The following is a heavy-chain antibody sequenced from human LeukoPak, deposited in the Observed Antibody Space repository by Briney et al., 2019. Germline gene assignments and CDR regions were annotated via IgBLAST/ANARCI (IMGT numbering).Heavy chain of an antibody. J-gene: IGHJ4*02. CDR2: INPSGGST. CDR3: ARVDVVVPAAMRDPENYFDY. Sequence: ASVKVSCKASGYTFTSYYMHWVRQAPGQGLEWMGIINPSGGSTSYAQKFQGRLTMTRDRSTSTVYMELSSLRSEDTAVYYCARVDVVVPAAMRDPENYFDYWGQGTLVTVSS. CDR1: GYTFTSYY. D-gene: IGHD2-2*01. V-gene: IGHV1-46*01.